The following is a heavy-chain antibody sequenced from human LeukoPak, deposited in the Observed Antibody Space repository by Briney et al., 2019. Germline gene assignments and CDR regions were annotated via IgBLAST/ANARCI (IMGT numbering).Heavy chain of an antibody. D-gene: IGHD1-1*01. CDR3: ARGNVDAFDI. J-gene: IGHJ3*02. Sequence: SETLSLTCAVSGGSISSGGYSWSWIRQPPGTGLEWIGYIYHSGSTYYNPSLKSRVTISVDRSKNQFSLKLSSVTAADTAVYYCARGNVDAFDIWGQGTMVTVSS. V-gene: IGHV4-30-2*01. CDR1: GGSISSGGYS. CDR2: IYHSGST.